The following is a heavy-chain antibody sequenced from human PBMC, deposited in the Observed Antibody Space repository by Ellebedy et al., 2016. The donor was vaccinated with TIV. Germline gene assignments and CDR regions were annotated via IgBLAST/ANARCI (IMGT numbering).Heavy chain of an antibody. CDR1: GFTFSNYW. CDR2: ITTDGSST. CDR3: ARNRYCSGGNCNALGY. D-gene: IGHD2-15*01. J-gene: IGHJ4*02. Sequence: PGGSLRLSCVASGFTFSNYWMHWVRKAPGKGLVWVSRITTDGSSTTSVDSVKGRFTISRDNAKYTLYLQMNSLRADDTAVYYCARNRYCSGGNCNALGYWGQGTLVTVSS. V-gene: IGHV3-74*01.